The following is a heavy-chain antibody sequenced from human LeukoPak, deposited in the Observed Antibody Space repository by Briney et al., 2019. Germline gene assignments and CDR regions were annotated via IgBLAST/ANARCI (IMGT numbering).Heavy chain of an antibody. J-gene: IGHJ5*02. Sequence: SETLSLTCTVSGDSLSGSSYFWGWIRQTPGKGLEWIGNIYYSGITKYSPSLQSRVTVSVDTSKNQFSLKLNSMTATDTAVYYCARSRDQDWFDPWGQGTLVTVSS. CDR1: GDSLSGSSYF. CDR3: ARSRDQDWFDP. V-gene: IGHV4-39*07. CDR2: IYYSGIT. D-gene: IGHD3-10*01.